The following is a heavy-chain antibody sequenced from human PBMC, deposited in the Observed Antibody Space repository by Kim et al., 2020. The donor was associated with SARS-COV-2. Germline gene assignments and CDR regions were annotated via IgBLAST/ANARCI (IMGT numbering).Heavy chain of an antibody. J-gene: IGHJ5*02. Sequence: ASVKVSCKASGYTFTSYYMHWVRQAPGQGLEWMGIINPSGGSTSYAQKFQGRVTMTRDTSTSTVYMELSSPRSEDTAVYYCARDGAVTTFFAGQNWFDPWGQGTLVTVSS. CDR1: GYTFTSYY. CDR3: ARDGAVTTFFAGQNWFDP. CDR2: INPSGGST. V-gene: IGHV1-46*01. D-gene: IGHD4-17*01.